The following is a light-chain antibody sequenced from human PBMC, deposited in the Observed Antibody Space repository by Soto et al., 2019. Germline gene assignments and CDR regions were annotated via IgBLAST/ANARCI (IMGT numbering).Light chain of an antibody. Sequence: QSLLAQPSPCSGSPGQSITIYCIGTVSDIGGYNYVSWYQQHPGKAPTLMICDGWARPLVVSHRFSGSKSGNTASLTIPALQGDDEAYYYSSSNTADMTYVFGNGTKVIV. V-gene: IGLV2-14*03. CDR2: DGW. CDR3: SSNTADMTYV. CDR1: VSDIGGYNY. J-gene: IGLJ1*01.